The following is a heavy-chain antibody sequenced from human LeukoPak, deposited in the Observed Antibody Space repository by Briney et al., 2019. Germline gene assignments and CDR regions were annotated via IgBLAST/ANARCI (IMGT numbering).Heavy chain of an antibody. V-gene: IGHV4-59*01. CDR2: IYYSGST. Sequence: PSETLSLTCTVSGGSISSYYWSWIRQPPGKGLEWIGYIYYSGSTNYNPSLKSRVTISVDTSKNQFSLKLSSVTAADTAVYYCARVVGWELPHDAFDIWGQGTMVTVSS. D-gene: IGHD1-26*01. CDR1: GGSISSYY. J-gene: IGHJ3*02. CDR3: ARVVGWELPHDAFDI.